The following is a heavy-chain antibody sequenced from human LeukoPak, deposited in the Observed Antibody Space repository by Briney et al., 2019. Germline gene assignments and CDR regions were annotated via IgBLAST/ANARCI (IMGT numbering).Heavy chain of an antibody. CDR2: VFYSGST. CDR3: ARAGNFVVVIDDAFDI. D-gene: IGHD3-22*01. V-gene: IGHV4-39*07. Sequence: SETLSLTCTVSGGSISSRSYHWGWIRQPPGKGLEWIGSVFYSGSTYYNPSLKSRVTISVDTSKNQFSLKLSSVTAADTAVYYCARAGNFVVVIDDAFDIWGQGTMVTVSS. CDR1: GGSISSRSYH. J-gene: IGHJ3*02.